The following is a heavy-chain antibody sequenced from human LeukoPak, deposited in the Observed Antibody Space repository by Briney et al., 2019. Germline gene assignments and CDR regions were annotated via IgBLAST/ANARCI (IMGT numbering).Heavy chain of an antibody. CDR1: GFTVSSYY. V-gene: IGHV3-53*01. D-gene: IGHD2-2*02. CDR2: IYSGGST. Sequence: GGSLRLSCAASGFTVSSYYMNWVRQAPGKGLEWVSVIYSGGSTYYADSVKGRFTISRDNSKNTLYLQMNSLRAEDTAVYYCAGVVVPAAIWTDNYYGMDVWGQGTTVTVSS. CDR3: AGVVVPAAIWTDNYYGMDV. J-gene: IGHJ6*02.